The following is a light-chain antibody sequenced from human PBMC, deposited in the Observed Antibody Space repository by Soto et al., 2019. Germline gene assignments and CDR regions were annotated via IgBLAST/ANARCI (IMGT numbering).Light chain of an antibody. CDR2: DTS. Sequence: EIVLAQSPGTLSLSPGERATLSCRASQTVISSSLAWYQQKPGQAPRLLIYDTSTRATGIPDRFSGSGSGTDFTLTINGLEPEDFGVYYCQQYGSSPFTFGPGTQVDLK. CDR1: QTVISSS. CDR3: QQYGSSPFT. V-gene: IGKV3-20*01. J-gene: IGKJ3*01.